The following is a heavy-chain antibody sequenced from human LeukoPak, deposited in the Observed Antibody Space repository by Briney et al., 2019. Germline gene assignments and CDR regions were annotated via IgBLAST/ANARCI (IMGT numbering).Heavy chain of an antibody. CDR3: VRDHHTMVRGAEIDY. D-gene: IGHD3-10*01. CDR1: AFTFTNYG. CDR2: IWYDGSNK. V-gene: IGHV3-33*01. J-gene: IGHJ4*02. Sequence: GGSLRLSCAASAFTFTNYGMHCVRQAPGKGLQWVAVIWYDGSNKYYAESVKGRFTISRDNSKNTLYLQMNSLRAEDTAVYYCVRDHHTMVRGAEIDYTGQGALVTVSS.